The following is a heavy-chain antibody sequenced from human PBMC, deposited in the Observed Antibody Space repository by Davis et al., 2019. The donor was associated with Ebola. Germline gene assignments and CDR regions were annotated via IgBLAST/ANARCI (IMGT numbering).Heavy chain of an antibody. CDR2: IYYSGST. CDR3: ARGLTGAAAGLDF. Sequence: SETLSLTCTVSGGSISSYYWSWIRQPPGKGLEWIGYIYYSGSTNYNPSLKSRVTISVDTSKNQFSLKLSSVTAADTAVYYCARGLTGAAAGLDFWGQGTLVTVSS. J-gene: IGHJ4*02. V-gene: IGHV4-59*12. D-gene: IGHD6-13*01. CDR1: GGSISSYY.